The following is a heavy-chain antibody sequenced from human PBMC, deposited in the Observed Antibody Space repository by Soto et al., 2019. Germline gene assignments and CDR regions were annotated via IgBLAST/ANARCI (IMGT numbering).Heavy chain of an antibody. CDR1: GFTFSSST. Sequence: GGSLRLSCAASGFTFSSSTMDWVRQAPGKGLEWVSSISSDSVWIYYAASVKGRFTISRDNAKNSLFLQMSSLRAEDTAVYYCASGSYGDYSDWGQGTLVTVSS. V-gene: IGHV3-21*01. CDR3: ASGSYGDYSD. J-gene: IGHJ4*02. D-gene: IGHD4-17*01. CDR2: ISSDSVWI.